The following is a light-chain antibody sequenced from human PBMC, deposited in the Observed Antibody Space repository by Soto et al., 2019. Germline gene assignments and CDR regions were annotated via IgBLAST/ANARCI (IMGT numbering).Light chain of an antibody. CDR1: SSDVGGYNY. J-gene: IGLJ2*01. CDR2: DVS. Sequence: QSALTKPPSASGSPGQSVTISCTGTSSDVGGYNYVSWYQQHPGKAPKLLIHDVSKRPSGVPDRFSGSKSGNAASLTVSGLQAEDEADYYCGSYAGSKGVVFGGGTKLTVL. V-gene: IGLV2-8*01. CDR3: GSYAGSKGVV.